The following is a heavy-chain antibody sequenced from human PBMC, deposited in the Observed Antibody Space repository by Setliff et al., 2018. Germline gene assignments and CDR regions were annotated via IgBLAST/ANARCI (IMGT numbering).Heavy chain of an antibody. CDR1: GFTFSSYS. J-gene: IGHJ4*02. Sequence: GSLRLSCAASGFTFSSYSMNWVRQAPGKGLEWVSYISSSSSTTYEDSVKGRFTISRDNAKNTLYLQMNSLRAEDTAVYYCARAHSSTLSVHDYWGQGTLVTVSS. CDR3: ARAHSSTLSVHDY. CDR2: ISSSSST. V-gene: IGHV3-21*05. D-gene: IGHD2-2*01.